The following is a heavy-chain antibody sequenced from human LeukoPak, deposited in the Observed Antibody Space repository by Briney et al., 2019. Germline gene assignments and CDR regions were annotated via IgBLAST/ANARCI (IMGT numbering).Heavy chain of an antibody. CDR2: MNPNSGGT. J-gene: IGHJ4*02. V-gene: IGHV1-2*02. CDR1: GYTFTSYD. CDR3: ANSAYYDFWSGYYGY. D-gene: IGHD3-3*01. Sequence: ASVKVSCKASGYTFTSYDINWVRQATGQGLEWMGCMNPNSGGTNYAQKFQGRVTMTRDTSISTAYMELSRLRSDDTAVYYCANSAYYDFWSGYYGYWGQGTLVTVSS.